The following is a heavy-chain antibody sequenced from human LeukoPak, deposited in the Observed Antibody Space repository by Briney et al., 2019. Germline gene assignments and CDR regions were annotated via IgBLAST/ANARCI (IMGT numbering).Heavy chain of an antibody. V-gene: IGHV3-23*01. CDR2: ISGSASST. D-gene: IGHD2-21*02. CDR1: GFTFSSYS. CDR3: AKLSLVTAKFGIDY. J-gene: IGHJ4*02. Sequence: GGSLRLSCAASGFTFSSYSMNWVRQAPGKGLEWVSAISGSASSTYHADSVKGRFAISRDNSKNTLYLQMNSLRADDTAVYYCAKLSLVTAKFGIDYWGQGTLVTVSS.